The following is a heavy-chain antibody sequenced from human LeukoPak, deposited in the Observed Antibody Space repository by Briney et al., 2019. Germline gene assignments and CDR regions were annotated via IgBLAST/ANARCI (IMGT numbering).Heavy chain of an antibody. CDR1: GFSFSNAW. D-gene: IGHD4-17*01. V-gene: IGHV3-15*01. CDR2: IKRKSDGGTA. CDR3: AKDDYAYN. Sequence: GGSLRLSCAASGFSFSNAWMTWDRQAPGKGLEWVGRIKRKSDGGTAEYAAPVKGRFTISRDDLRDTLYLQMNSLKTEDTALYYCAKDDYAYNWGQGTLVTVSS. J-gene: IGHJ4*02.